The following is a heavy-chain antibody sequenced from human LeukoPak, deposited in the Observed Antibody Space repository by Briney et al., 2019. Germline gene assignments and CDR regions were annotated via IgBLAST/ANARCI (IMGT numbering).Heavy chain of an antibody. CDR2: ISSNGGST. Sequence: GGSLRLSCSASGFTFSTYAMHWIRQAPGKGLEYVSAISSNGGSTYHADSMKGRFTISRDNSKNTLYLQMSSLRAEDTAVYYCVKGGSSGWYLDYWGQGALVTVSS. CDR1: GFTFSTYA. CDR3: VKGGSSGWYLDY. V-gene: IGHV3-64D*09. J-gene: IGHJ4*02. D-gene: IGHD6-19*01.